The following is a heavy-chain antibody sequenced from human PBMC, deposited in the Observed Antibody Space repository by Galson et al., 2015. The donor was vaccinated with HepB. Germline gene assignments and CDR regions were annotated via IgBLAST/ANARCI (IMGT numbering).Heavy chain of an antibody. CDR2: ISWNSENI. Sequence: SLRLSCAVSGFTFDDYGMNWVRQAPGEGLEWVSGISWNSENIDYADSVKGRFTISRDNAKNSLYLQMNSLRVEDTALYYCVKDMGASFYYYGLDVWGQGTTVTVSS. J-gene: IGHJ6*02. D-gene: IGHD1-26*01. V-gene: IGHV3-9*01. CDR1: GFTFDDYG. CDR3: VKDMGASFYYYGLDV.